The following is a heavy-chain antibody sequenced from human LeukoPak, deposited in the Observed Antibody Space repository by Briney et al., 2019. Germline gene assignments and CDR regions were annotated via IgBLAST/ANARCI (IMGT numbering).Heavy chain of an antibody. CDR1: GFTFSSYA. V-gene: IGHV3-23*01. CDR2: ISGSGGST. J-gene: IGHJ6*03. Sequence: GGTLRLSCAASGFTFSSYAMSWVRQAPGKGLEWVSAISGSGGSTYYADSVKGRFTISRDNSKNTLYLQMNSLRAEDTAVYYCAKDGGEYYDILTGYYPRLYYMDVWGKGTTVTISS. CDR3: AKDGGEYYDILTGYYPRLYYMDV. D-gene: IGHD3-9*01.